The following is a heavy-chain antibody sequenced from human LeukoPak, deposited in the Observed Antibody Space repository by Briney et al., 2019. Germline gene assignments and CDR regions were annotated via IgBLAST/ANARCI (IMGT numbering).Heavy chain of an antibody. CDR1: GFMFEDYS. D-gene: IGHD1-26*01. J-gene: IGHJ3*02. CDR3: ARGRQNSGSYSDAFDI. CDR2: ISSSSIYI. V-gene: IGHV3-21*01. Sequence: GGSLRLSCAASGFMFEDYSMHWVRQAPGKGLEWVSSISSSSIYIYYADSLKGRFTISRDNAKNSLSLQMNSLRAEDTAVYYCARGRQNSGSYSDAFDIWGQGTVVTVSS.